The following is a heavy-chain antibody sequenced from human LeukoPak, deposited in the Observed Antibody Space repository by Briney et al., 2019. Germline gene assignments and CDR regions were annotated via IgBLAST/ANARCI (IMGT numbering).Heavy chain of an antibody. Sequence: GGSLRLSCAASGSTFSDYYMSWIRQAPGKGPEWVSYISSSSSYTNYADSVKGRFTISRDNAKNSLYLQMNSLRAEDTAVYYCARDQWYYYGSGSYHPQDYWGQGTLVTVSS. V-gene: IGHV3-11*06. D-gene: IGHD3-10*01. J-gene: IGHJ4*02. CDR2: ISSSSSYT. CDR3: ARDQWYYYGSGSYHPQDY. CDR1: GSTFSDYY.